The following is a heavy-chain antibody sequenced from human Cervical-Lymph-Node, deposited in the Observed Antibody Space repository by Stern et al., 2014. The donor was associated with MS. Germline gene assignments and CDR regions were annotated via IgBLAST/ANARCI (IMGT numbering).Heavy chain of an antibody. J-gene: IGHJ5*01. Sequence: VQLEESGAEVKKPGASVKGSCKASGHTFAVHWVRQAPGQRLEWMGRIITVNGDTNYSQKFQGRVTITRDTFASTAYMELRSLRSEDTAVYYCTSLSGPLDSWGQGTLVTVSS. CDR1: GHTFA. CDR2: IITVNGDT. CDR3: TSLSGPLDS. V-gene: IGHV1-3*04. D-gene: IGHD3-10*01.